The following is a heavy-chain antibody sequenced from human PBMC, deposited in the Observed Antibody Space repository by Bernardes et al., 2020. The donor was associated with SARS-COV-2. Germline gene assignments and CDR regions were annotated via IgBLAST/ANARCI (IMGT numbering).Heavy chain of an antibody. V-gene: IGHV3-20*01. J-gene: IGHJ5*02. D-gene: IGHD1-26*01. CDR3: ARARGIVGATYGWFDP. Sequence: SCKASGFTFPGYYIHWVRQAPGKGLEWVSGINWNGGSTGYADSVKGRFTISRDNAKNSLYLQMNSLRAEDTALYHCARARGIVGATYGWFDPWGQGTLVTVSS. CDR1: GFTFPGYY. CDR2: INWNGGST.